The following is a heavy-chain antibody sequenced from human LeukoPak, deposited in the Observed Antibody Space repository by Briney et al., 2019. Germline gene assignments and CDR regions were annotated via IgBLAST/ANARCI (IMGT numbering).Heavy chain of an antibody. D-gene: IGHD3-22*01. V-gene: IGHV1-24*01. J-gene: IGHJ4*02. CDR2: FDPEDGET. CDR3: ATVQTMVSSGYYNDY. CDR1: GYTLTELS. Sequence: ASVKVSCKVSGYTLTELSMNWVRQAPGKGLEWMGGFDPEDGETIYAQKFQGRVTMTEDTSTDTAYMELSSLRPEDTAVCYCATVQTMVSSGYYNDYWGQGTLVTVSS.